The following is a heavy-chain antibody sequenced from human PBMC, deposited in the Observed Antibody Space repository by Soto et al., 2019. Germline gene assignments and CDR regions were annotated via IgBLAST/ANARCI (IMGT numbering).Heavy chain of an antibody. CDR3: ARDRELLSPYYFDY. J-gene: IGHJ4*02. CDR1: GFTFSSYG. V-gene: IGHV3-33*01. CDR2: IWYDGSNK. D-gene: IGHD1-26*01. Sequence: GGSLRLSCAASGFTFSSYGMHWVRQAPGKGLEWVAVIWYDGSNKYYADSVKGRFTISRDNSKNTLYLQMNSLRAEDTAVYYCARDRELLSPYYFDYWGQGTLVTVSS.